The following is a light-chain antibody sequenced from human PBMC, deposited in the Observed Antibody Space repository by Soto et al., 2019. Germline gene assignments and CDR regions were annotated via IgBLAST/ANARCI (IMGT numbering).Light chain of an antibody. Sequence: EIVLTQSPAALSLSPGDRATISCRARQIVCSSLAWYQQKPGQAPRLLIYEASSRATGVPARFSGSGSGTDFTLTISSLEAEDVAVYYCQQRSDLPSTFGRGTKVEIK. V-gene: IGKV3-11*01. CDR2: EAS. CDR1: QIVCSS. J-gene: IGKJ4*02. CDR3: QQRSDLPST.